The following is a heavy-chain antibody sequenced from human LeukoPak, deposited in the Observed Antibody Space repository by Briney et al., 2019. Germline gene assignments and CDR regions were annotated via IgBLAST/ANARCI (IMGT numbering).Heavy chain of an antibody. D-gene: IGHD6-19*01. J-gene: IGHJ4*02. CDR1: GGSISSYY. V-gene: IGHV4-59*08. CDR2: IYYSGST. CDR3: ARLKGSGWYGGYYFDY. Sequence: PSETLSLTCTVSGGSISSYYWSWIRQPPGKGLEWIGYIYYSGSTNYNPSLKSRVTISVDTSKNQFSLKLSSVTAVDTAVYYCARLKGSGWYGGYYFDYWGQGTLVTVSS.